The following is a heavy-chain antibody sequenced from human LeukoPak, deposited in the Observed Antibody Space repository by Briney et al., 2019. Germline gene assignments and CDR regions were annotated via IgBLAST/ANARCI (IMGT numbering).Heavy chain of an antibody. Sequence: KTSETPSLTCAVYGGSFSGYYWSWIRQPPGKGLEWIGEINHSGSTNYNPSLKSRVTISVDTSKKQFSLKLSSVTAADTAVYYCVTYYFDSSGPKKNYWGQGTLVTVSS. CDR1: GGSFSGYY. CDR3: VTYYFDSSGPKKNY. V-gene: IGHV4-34*01. J-gene: IGHJ4*02. CDR2: INHSGST. D-gene: IGHD3-22*01.